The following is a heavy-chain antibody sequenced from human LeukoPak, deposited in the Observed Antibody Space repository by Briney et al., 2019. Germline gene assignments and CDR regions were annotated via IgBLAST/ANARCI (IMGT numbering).Heavy chain of an antibody. CDR2: IYTSGST. D-gene: IGHD3-16*01. CDR1: GGSISSSSYY. CDR3: ARDAPYDYVWGSWVFAAFDI. Sequence: SETLSLTCTVSGGSISSSSYYWSWIRQPAGKGLEWIGRIYTSGSTNYNPSLKSRVTISVDTSKNQFSLKLSSVTAADTAVYYCARDAPYDYVWGSWVFAAFDIWGQGTMVTVSS. V-gene: IGHV4-61*02. J-gene: IGHJ3*02.